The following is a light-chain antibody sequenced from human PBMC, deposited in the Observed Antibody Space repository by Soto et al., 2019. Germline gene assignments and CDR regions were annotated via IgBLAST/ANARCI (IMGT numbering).Light chain of an antibody. V-gene: IGKV1-5*01. J-gene: IGKJ1*01. CDR2: DAS. CDR3: QQYNSYWT. Sequence: DIQMTQSPSTLSASVGDRVTITCRASQSISSWLAWYQQKPGKAPKLLIYDASSLESGVPSRFSGSGSGTEFTLTISSLQPDDFETYYCQQYNSYWTFGQGTQVAIK. CDR1: QSISSW.